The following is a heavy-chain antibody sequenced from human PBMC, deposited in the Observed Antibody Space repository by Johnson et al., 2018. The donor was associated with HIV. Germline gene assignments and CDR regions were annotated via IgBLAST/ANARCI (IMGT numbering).Heavy chain of an antibody. D-gene: IGHD1-26*01. V-gene: IGHV3-20*04. CDR1: GFTFDDYG. Sequence: VQLVESGGGVVRPGGSLRLSCAASGFTFDDYGMSWVRLAPGKGLEWVSGINWNGGNTGYADSVKGRCSISRDNDKSSVYMQMNNLRAEDTAFYYCARRDSGSLSFDLWGQGTMVTVSS. CDR2: INWNGGNT. CDR3: ARRDSGSLSFDL. J-gene: IGHJ3*01.